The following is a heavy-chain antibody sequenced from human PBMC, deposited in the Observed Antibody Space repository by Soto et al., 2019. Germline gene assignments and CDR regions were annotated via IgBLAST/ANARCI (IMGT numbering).Heavy chain of an antibody. CDR3: ARAFSAGKGSPPDC. J-gene: IGHJ4*02. CDR2: ISGSGGST. V-gene: IGHV3-23*01. Sequence: EMQLLESGGGLVQPGGSLRLSCAASGFTFSSFAMSWVRQAPGKGLDWVSAISGSGGSTYSADSVKRRFTISRDNSKNTLYLQMSSLRAEDTAVYYCARAFSAGKGSPPDCWGQGSLFTVSS. D-gene: IGHD6-13*01. CDR1: GFTFSSFA.